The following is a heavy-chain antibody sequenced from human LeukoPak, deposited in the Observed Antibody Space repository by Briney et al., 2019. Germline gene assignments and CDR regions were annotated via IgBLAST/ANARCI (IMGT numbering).Heavy chain of an antibody. CDR2: ISGGGGGT. V-gene: IGHV3-23*01. CDR3: AKRGVVIRVILVGFHKEAYYFDS. CDR1: GITVSNYG. Sequence: PGGSLRLSCAVSGITVSNYGMSWVRQAPGKGLEWVAGISGGGGGTNYADSVKGRFTISRDNSENTLYLQMNSLRAEDTAVYFCAKRGVVIRVILVGFHKEAYYFDSWGQGALVTVSS. D-gene: IGHD3-22*01. J-gene: IGHJ4*02.